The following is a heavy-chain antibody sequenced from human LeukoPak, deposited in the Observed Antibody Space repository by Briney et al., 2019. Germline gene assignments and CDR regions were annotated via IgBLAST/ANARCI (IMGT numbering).Heavy chain of an antibody. J-gene: IGHJ5*02. Sequence: SETLSLTCTVSGGSISSHYWSWIRQPPGKGLEWIGYIYYSGSTNYNPSLKSRVTISVDTSKNQFSLKLSSVTAADTAVYYCARVGSSSWYNRFDPWGQGTLVTVSS. V-gene: IGHV4-59*11. CDR1: GGSISSHY. CDR2: IYYSGST. D-gene: IGHD6-13*01. CDR3: ARVGSSSWYNRFDP.